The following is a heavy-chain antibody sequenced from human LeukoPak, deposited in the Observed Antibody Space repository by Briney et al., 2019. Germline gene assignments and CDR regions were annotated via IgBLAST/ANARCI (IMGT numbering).Heavy chain of an antibody. J-gene: IGHJ4*02. V-gene: IGHV5-51*01. D-gene: IGHD4-17*01. Sequence: HGESLKISCKGSGYSFTSYWIGWVRQMPGKGLEWMGIIYPGDSDTRYSPSLQGQVTISADKSISTAYLQWSSLRASDTAMYYCARHDYGDRIHPLDYWGQGTLVTVSS. CDR2: IYPGDSDT. CDR1: GYSFTSYW. CDR3: ARHDYGDRIHPLDY.